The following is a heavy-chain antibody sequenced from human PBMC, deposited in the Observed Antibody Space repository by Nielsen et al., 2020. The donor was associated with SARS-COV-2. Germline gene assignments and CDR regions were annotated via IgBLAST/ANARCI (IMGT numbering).Heavy chain of an antibody. CDR2: ISSSGSYT. J-gene: IGHJ4*02. CDR3: AREGRKLPLDY. D-gene: IGHD5-24*01. Sequence: GGSLRLSCAASGFMFSDSYMSWIRQTPGKGLEWISYISSSGSYTNYADSVKGRFTISRDNAKNSLSLQMHSLRAEDTAVYYCAREGRKLPLDYWGQGTLVTVSS. CDR1: GFMFSDSY. V-gene: IGHV3-11*05.